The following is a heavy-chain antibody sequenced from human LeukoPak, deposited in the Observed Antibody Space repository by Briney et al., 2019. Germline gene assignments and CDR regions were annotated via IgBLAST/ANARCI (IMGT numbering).Heavy chain of an antibody. D-gene: IGHD1-26*01. J-gene: IGHJ3*02. CDR2: ISSGGSTV. Sequence: SGGSLRLSCAASGFTFTSSSMNWVRQAPGKGLEWVSYISSGGSTVYYADSVKGRFTISRDNAKNSLYLQMNSLRAEDTAVYYCARVIIVGATGIWGQGTMVTVSS. CDR3: ARVIIVGATGI. V-gene: IGHV3-48*04. CDR1: GFTFTSSS.